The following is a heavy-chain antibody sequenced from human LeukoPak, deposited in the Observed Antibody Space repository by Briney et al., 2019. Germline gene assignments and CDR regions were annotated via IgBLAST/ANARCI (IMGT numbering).Heavy chain of an antibody. V-gene: IGHV3-48*01. CDR2: ISSSSSTI. CDR3: ARGPKTSFDY. Sequence: GGSLRLSCAASGFTFSSYGMNWVRQAPGKGLEWVSYISSSSSTIYYTDSVKGRFTISRDNAKNSLYLQMNSLRAEDTAIYYCARGPKTSFDYWGQGTLVTVSS. CDR1: GFTFSSYG. J-gene: IGHJ4*02.